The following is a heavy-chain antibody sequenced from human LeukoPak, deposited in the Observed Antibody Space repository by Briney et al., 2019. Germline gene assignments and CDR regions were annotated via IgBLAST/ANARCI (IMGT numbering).Heavy chain of an antibody. D-gene: IGHD2-2*01. V-gene: IGHV4-39*07. J-gene: IGHJ4*02. CDR1: RASISNNNYY. CDR2: INHSGST. CDR3: ARGGGYCSSTSCPPIY. Sequence: PSETLSLTCSVSRASISNNNYYWGWIRQPPGKGLEWIGEINHSGSTNYNPSLKSRVTISVDTSKNQFSLKLSSVTAADTAVYYCARGGGYCSSTSCPPIYWGQGTLVTVSS.